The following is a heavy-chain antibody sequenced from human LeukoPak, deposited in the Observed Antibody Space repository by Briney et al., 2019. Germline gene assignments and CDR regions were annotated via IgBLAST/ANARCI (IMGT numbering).Heavy chain of an antibody. Sequence: PGESLKISCKGSGXSFSNYWIGWVRQMPGKGLEWMGIIYPGDSNTRYSPSFQGQVTISADRSISTAYLQWSSLKASDTAIYYCARQPLVRDCGGDCEFDYWGQGTLVSVSS. V-gene: IGHV5-51*01. CDR2: IYPGDSNT. CDR1: GXSFSNYW. D-gene: IGHD2-21*02. J-gene: IGHJ4*02. CDR3: ARQPLVRDCGGDCEFDY.